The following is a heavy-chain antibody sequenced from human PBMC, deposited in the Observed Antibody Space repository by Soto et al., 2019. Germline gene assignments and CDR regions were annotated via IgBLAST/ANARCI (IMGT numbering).Heavy chain of an antibody. Sequence: ASVKVSCKASGYTITRYVISWVRQATGQGLEWMGWMSPNSGNTGYAQKFQGRVTMTRNTSISTAYMELSSLRSEDTAAYYCGRERTYFGEYWGQGTLVTVSS. V-gene: IGHV1-8*01. CDR1: GYTITRYV. J-gene: IGHJ4*02. D-gene: IGHD3-9*01. CDR3: GRERTYFGEY. CDR2: MSPNSGNT.